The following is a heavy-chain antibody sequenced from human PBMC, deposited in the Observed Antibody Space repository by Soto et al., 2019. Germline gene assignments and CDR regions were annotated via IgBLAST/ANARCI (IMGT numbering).Heavy chain of an antibody. V-gene: IGHV1-8*01. CDR3: ARWNGGAVASRANFDY. CDR1: GYTFTSYD. CDR2: MNPNSGNT. Sequence: ASVKVSCKASGYTFTSYDINWVLQATGQGLEGMGWMNPNSGNTGYAQKFQGRVTMTRNTSISTAYMELSSLRSEDTAVYYCARWNGGAVASRANFDYWGQGTLVTVSS. D-gene: IGHD6-19*01. J-gene: IGHJ4*02.